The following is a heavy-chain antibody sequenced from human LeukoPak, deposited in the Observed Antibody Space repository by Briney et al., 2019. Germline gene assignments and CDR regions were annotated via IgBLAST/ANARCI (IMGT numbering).Heavy chain of an antibody. CDR1: GFTFSSYA. CDR2: ISGSGGST. D-gene: IGHD1-26*01. Sequence: GGSLRLSCAASGFTFSSYAMSWVRQAPGKGLEWVSAISGSGGSTYYADSVKGRFTISRDNSKNTLYLQMNSLRAEDTAVYYCARGLLSGSYYYFDYWGQGTLVTVSS. J-gene: IGHJ4*02. V-gene: IGHV3-23*01. CDR3: ARGLLSGSYYYFDY.